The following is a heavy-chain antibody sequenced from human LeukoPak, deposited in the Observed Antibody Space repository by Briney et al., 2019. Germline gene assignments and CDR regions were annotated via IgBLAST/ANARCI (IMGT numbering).Heavy chain of an antibody. CDR1: GYTFTNYH. J-gene: IGHJ4*02. CDR2: INPISGGT. V-gene: IGHV1-2*02. CDR3: ARGYCSTLSCYWGY. D-gene: IGHD2-2*01. Sequence: GASVKVSCKASGYTFTNYHMHWVRQAPGQGLEWMGRINPISGGTNYTQKFQGRVTMTGDPSISTAYMELTSLTSDDTAVYYCARGYCSTLSCYWGYWGQGTLVTVSS.